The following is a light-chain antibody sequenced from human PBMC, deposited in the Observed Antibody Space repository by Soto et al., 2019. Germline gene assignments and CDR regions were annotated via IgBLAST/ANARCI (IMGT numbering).Light chain of an antibody. CDR1: QSVSSS. J-gene: IGKJ1*01. CDR2: DAS. Sequence: ETASTQYPGIPPSPPRETATPSCRASQSVSSSLVWCQQKPGQPPRLLIYDASNRATGIPARFSGSGSATDFTLTISSLEPEDFAVYYCQQRNNWPKTFGQGTKVDI. CDR3: QQRNNWPKT. V-gene: IGKV3-11*01.